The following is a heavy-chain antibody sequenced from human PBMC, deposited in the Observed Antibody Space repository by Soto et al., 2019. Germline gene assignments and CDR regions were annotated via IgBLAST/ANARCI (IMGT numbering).Heavy chain of an antibody. V-gene: IGHV4-30-4*01. CDR2: IYYSGST. CDR1: GGSISSGDYY. D-gene: IGHD6-6*01. J-gene: IGHJ4*02. Sequence: QVQLQESGPGLVKPSQTLSLTCTVSGGSISSGDYYWSWIRQPPGKGLEWIGYIYYSGSTYYNPSLKSRVTISVDTSKHQFSLKLSAVTAADTAVYYCARSIAAPPAPPQFDYWGQGTLVTVSS. CDR3: ARSIAAPPAPPQFDY.